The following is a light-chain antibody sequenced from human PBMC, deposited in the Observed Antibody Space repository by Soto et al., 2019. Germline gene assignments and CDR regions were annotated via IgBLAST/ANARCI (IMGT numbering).Light chain of an antibody. V-gene: IGLV1-47*01. CDR3: ASWDDSLNAVV. CDR1: SSNIGTNY. Sequence: QSVLTQPPSASETPGQGVTISCSGSSSNIGTNYVYWYQQFPGTAPKVVIYRNSQRPSGVPDRFLGSRSGASASLAISGLRSEDEAEYYCASWDDSLNAVVFGGGTQLTVL. CDR2: RNS. J-gene: IGLJ3*02.